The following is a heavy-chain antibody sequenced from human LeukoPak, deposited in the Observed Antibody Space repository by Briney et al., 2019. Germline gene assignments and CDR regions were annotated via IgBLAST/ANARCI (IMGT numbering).Heavy chain of an antibody. CDR3: ARATTVTRYFDY. CDR2: ISSDGSNK. D-gene: IGHD4-17*01. CDR1: GFTVSSKY. Sequence: GGSLRLSCAASGFTVSSKYLSWVRQAPGKGLEWVAVISSDGSNKYYADSVRGRFTISRDNSKNTLDLQMNSLRPEDTAVYYCARATTVTRYFDYWGQGTLVTVSS. V-gene: IGHV3-30-3*01. J-gene: IGHJ4*02.